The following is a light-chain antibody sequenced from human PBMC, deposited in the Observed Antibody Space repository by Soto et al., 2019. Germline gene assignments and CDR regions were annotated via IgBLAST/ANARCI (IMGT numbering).Light chain of an antibody. Sequence: DIQMTQSPSTLSASVGDRGTITCRASQSISVWVAWYQQKPGKAPKLLIYDASSLESGVPSRFSGSGSGTEFILTISSLQPDDFATYYCQQYESDSPWTFGQGTKVDIK. CDR2: DAS. J-gene: IGKJ1*01. V-gene: IGKV1-5*01. CDR1: QSISVW. CDR3: QQYESDSPWT.